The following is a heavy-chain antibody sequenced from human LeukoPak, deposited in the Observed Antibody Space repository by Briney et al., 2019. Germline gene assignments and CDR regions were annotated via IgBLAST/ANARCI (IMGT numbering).Heavy chain of an antibody. V-gene: IGHV3-48*02. CDR3: AREGFYGSGRGADFDY. D-gene: IGHD3-10*01. CDR2: ISSSSNII. Sequence: GGSLRLSCAASGFTVSRNYMSWVRQAPGKGLEWVSYISSSSNIIYYADSVKGRFIISRDNAKNSLFLPMNSLRDEDTAVYYCAREGFYGSGRGADFDYWGQGTLVTVSS. J-gene: IGHJ4*02. CDR1: GFTVSRNY.